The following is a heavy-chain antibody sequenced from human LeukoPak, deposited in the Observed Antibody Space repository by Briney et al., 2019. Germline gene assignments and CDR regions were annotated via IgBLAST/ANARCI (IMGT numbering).Heavy chain of an antibody. Sequence: SETLSLTCTVSGVSLSSSRYFWGWIRQPPGKGLEWIGSISYSETTYYNPSLNSRVTISVDTSKNQFSLKLSSVTAADTAVYYCARDRGYSYGYGYWGQGTLVTVSS. CDR2: ISYSETT. CDR3: ARDRGYSYGYGY. D-gene: IGHD5-18*01. CDR1: GVSLSSSRYF. J-gene: IGHJ4*02. V-gene: IGHV4-39*02.